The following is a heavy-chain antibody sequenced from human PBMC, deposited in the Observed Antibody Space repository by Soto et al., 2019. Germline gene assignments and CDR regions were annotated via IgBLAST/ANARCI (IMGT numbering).Heavy chain of an antibody. J-gene: IGHJ5*02. CDR3: ARADGPGFVGP. V-gene: IGHV1-3*05. Sequence: QVQLMQSGAEEKKPGASVKVSCKASGYSFTSYGMHWVRQAPGQRLEWMGWINGGNGNTKYSQKFQGRVTITRDTSASTAYMELSSLTSEDTAVYYCARADGPGFVGPWGQGTLVTVSS. CDR2: INGGNGNT. CDR1: GYSFTSYG. D-gene: IGHD2-2*01.